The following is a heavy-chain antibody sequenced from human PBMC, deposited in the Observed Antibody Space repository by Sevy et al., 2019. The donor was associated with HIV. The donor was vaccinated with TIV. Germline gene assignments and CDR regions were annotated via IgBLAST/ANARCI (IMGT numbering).Heavy chain of an antibody. V-gene: IGHV3-30*01. J-gene: IGHJ4*02. CDR2: ISYDGVNQ. CDR3: ARVVGRGEYLIYAYLDY. Sequence: GGSLRLSCAASGFSFSYYPMHWVRQAPGKGLEWVAHISYDGVNQYYAASVKGQFTVSRDNSKNTLYLQMNSLRAEDTGVYYCARVVGRGEYLIYAYLDYWGQGALVTVSS. D-gene: IGHD2-15*01. CDR1: GFSFSYYP.